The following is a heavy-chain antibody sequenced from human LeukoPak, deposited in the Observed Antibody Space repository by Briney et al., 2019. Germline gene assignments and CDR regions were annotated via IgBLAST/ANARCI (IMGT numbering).Heavy chain of an antibody. J-gene: IGHJ4*02. CDR1: GFTFSSYS. D-gene: IGHD6-13*01. Sequence: GGSLRLSCAASGFTFSSYSMNWVRQGPGKGLEWISYISSSSTTTHYADSVKGRFTISRDSARNSLYLQMNNLTAEDTAVYYCARDSKAYSSSGGVDYWGQGTLVTVSS. V-gene: IGHV3-48*01. CDR3: ARDSKAYSSSGGVDY. CDR2: ISSSSTTT.